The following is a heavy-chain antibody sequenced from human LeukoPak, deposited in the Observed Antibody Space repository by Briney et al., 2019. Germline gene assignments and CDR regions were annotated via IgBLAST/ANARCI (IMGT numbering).Heavy chain of an antibody. V-gene: IGHV4-59*01. CDR3: ARAGGERTIVVVPAAVSFYGMDV. D-gene: IGHD2-2*01. CDR2: XXXXXXT. CDR1: GGSISSYY. J-gene: IGHJ6*02. Sequence: SETLSLTCTVSGGSISSYYXXWXRQPPGKGLEXXXYXXXXXXTNYNPSLKSRVTISVDTSKNQFSLKLSSVTAADTAVYYCARAGGERTIVVVPAAVSFYGMDVWGQGTTVTVSS.